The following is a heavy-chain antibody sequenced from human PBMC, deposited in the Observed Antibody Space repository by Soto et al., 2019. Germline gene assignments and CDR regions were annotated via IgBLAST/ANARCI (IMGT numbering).Heavy chain of an antibody. CDR2: IDSSGEK. CDR1: GLSITDSEMG. Sequence: QVTLKESGPVLVKPTETLTLRCTVSGLSITDSEMGVSWIRQPPGQPLEWLAHIDSSGEKSYRTFLKSRLANCKDTSKSQIVLTMTNMDPADTATYYCARRQLAVAVSPWFDPWGQGIPVTVSS. D-gene: IGHD6-13*01. J-gene: IGHJ5*02. CDR3: ARRQLAVAVSPWFDP. V-gene: IGHV2-26*01.